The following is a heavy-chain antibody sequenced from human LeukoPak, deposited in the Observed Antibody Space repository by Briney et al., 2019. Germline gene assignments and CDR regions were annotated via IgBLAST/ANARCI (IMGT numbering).Heavy chain of an antibody. CDR3: AKHLAYSSSWIDS. V-gene: IGHV3-23*01. CDR2: ISGSGVRT. Sequence: PGGSLRLSCAVSGFTVSSNYMSWVRQAPGKGLEWVSTISGSGVRTNYADSVKGRFTVSRDDSQNTLFLQMNSLRAEDTALYYCAKHLAYSSSWIDSWGQGTLVTVSS. CDR1: GFTVSSNY. J-gene: IGHJ4*02. D-gene: IGHD6-13*01.